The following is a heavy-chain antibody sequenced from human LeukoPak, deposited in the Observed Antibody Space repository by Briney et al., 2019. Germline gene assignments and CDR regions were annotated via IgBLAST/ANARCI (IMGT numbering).Heavy chain of an antibody. D-gene: IGHD3-22*01. J-gene: IGHJ4*02. Sequence: GRSLRLSCAASGFTFDEYATHWVRQAPGKGLEWVSGISWNSGSIGYADSVKGRFTISRDNAKNSLYLQMNSLRAEDTALYYCAKVRDRDYDSSGYFDYWGQGTLVTVSS. CDR1: GFTFDEYA. V-gene: IGHV3-9*01. CDR2: ISWNSGSI. CDR3: AKVRDRDYDSSGYFDY.